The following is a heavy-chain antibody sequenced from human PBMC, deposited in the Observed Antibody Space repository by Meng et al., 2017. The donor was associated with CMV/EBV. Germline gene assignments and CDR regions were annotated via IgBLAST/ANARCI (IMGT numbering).Heavy chain of an antibody. CDR1: GGSISSSSYY. CDR3: ARRSCGGDCYQDYYYGMDV. Sequence: GSLRLSCTVSGGSISSSSYYWGWIRQPPGKGLEWIGSIYYSGSTYYNPSLKSRVTISVDTSKNQFSLKLSSVTAADTAVYYCARRSCGGDCYQDYYYGMDVRGQGTTVTVSS. D-gene: IGHD2-21*01. J-gene: IGHJ6*02. CDR2: IYYSGST. V-gene: IGHV4-39*01.